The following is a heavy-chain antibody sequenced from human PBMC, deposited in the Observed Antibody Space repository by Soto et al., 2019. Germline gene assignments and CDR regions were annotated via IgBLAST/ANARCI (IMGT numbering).Heavy chain of an antibody. J-gene: IGHJ4*02. V-gene: IGHV3-21*06. CDR2: ITSSSTYI. CDR1: GFTFSAYS. CDR3: ARDLLAAYGHARQPDY. Sequence: GGSLRLSCVASGFTFSAYSMSWVRQAPGHGLEWVSSITSSSTYIYYTRSVEGRFTISRDDAKNSLHLQMNSLRAEDTAVYYCARDLLAAYGHARQPDYWGQGTLVTVSS. D-gene: IGHD3-10*01.